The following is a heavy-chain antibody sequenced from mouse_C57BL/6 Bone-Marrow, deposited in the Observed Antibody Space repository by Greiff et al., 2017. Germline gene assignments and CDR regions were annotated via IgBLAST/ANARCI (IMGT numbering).Heavy chain of an antibody. CDR3: TNYFGSSDY. D-gene: IGHD1-1*01. Sequence: EVQLQQSGAELVRPGASVKLSCTASGFNIKDDYMHWVKQRPEQGLEWIGWIDPENGDTEYASKFQGKATITADTSSNTAYLQLSSLTYEDTAVYYCTNYFGSSDYWGQGTTLTVSS. J-gene: IGHJ2*01. V-gene: IGHV14-4*01. CDR1: GFNIKDDY. CDR2: IDPENGDT.